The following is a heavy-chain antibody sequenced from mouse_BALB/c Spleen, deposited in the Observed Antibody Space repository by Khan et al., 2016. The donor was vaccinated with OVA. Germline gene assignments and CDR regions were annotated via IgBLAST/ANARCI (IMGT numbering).Heavy chain of an antibody. CDR2: ISYSGST. CDR3: ARRGDGYYGAMDY. CDR1: GYSITSDYA. Sequence: EVQLQESGPGLVKPSQSLSLTCTVTGYSITSDYAWNWIRQFPGNKLEWMGYISYSGSTSYNPSLKSRISITRDTYKNQFFLQLNSVTTEDTATYYCARRGDGYYGAMDYWGQGTSVTVSS. J-gene: IGHJ4*01. V-gene: IGHV3-2*02. D-gene: IGHD2-3*01.